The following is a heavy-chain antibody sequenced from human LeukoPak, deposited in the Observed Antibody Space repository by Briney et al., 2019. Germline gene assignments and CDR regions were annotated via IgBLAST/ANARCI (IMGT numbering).Heavy chain of an antibody. D-gene: IGHD2-8*02. V-gene: IGHV4-34*01. CDR3: ARHRRYTTGSEEYDY. Sequence: SETLSLTCAVYGGSFSGYYWSWIRQPPGKGLEWIGEIDHSGGTNYNPSLKSRVTLSVDTSKNQFSLKVSSVTAADTAVYYCARHRRYTTGSEEYDYWGQGNMVTVSS. J-gene: IGHJ4*02. CDR1: GGSFSGYY. CDR2: IDHSGGT.